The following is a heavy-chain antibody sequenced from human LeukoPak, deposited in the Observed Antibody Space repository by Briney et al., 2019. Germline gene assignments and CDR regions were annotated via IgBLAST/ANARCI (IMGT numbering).Heavy chain of an antibody. CDR2: IKQDGSDK. V-gene: IGHV3-7*01. Sequence: GGSLRLSCVASGLTFSDYWMSWVRQAPGKGLEWVANIKQDGSDKQYVDSIKGRFTISRDNAKNTLYLQMDSLRVEDTAIYHCARFSRVQSSFWGQGTLVTVSS. CDR3: ARFSRVQSSF. CDR1: GLTFSDYW. J-gene: IGHJ4*02. D-gene: IGHD4/OR15-4a*01.